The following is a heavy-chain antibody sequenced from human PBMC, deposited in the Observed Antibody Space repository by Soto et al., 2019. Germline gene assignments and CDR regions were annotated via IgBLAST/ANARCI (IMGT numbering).Heavy chain of an antibody. Sequence: SVKVSCKASGGTFSSYAISWVRQAPGQGLEWMGGIIPIFGTANYAQKFQGRVTITADKSTSTAYMELSSLRSEDTAVYYCAREVGDSSGYDAFDIWGQGTLVTVSS. J-gene: IGHJ3*02. D-gene: IGHD3-22*01. V-gene: IGHV1-69*06. CDR3: AREVGDSSGYDAFDI. CDR2: IIPIFGTA. CDR1: GGTFSSYA.